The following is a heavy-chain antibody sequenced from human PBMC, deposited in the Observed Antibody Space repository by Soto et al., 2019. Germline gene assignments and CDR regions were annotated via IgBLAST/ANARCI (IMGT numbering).Heavy chain of an antibody. CDR1: GFTFSSYA. J-gene: IGHJ3*02. V-gene: IGHV3-23*01. CDR3: AKDEGYYDYIWGSYRAPDAFDI. Sequence: GGSLRLSCAASGFTFSSYAMSWVRQAPGKGLEWVSAISGSGGSTYYADSVKGRFTISRDNSRNTLYLQMNSLRAEDTAVYYCAKDEGYYDYIWGSYRAPDAFDISGQGTMVTVSS. D-gene: IGHD3-16*02. CDR2: ISGSGGST.